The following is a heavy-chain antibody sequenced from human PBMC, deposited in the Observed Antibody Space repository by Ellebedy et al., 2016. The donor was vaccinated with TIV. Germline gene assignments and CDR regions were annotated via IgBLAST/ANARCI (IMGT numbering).Heavy chain of an antibody. CDR1: GFTFSIYA. CDR3: AKTAGLARPHRYVAAKPNWYFDL. Sequence: GESLKISXAVSGFTFSIYAMTWVRQAPGKGLEWVSSISDSGVNTFYADSVKGRFTISRDSSRNTLYLQMNSLRAEDTAVYYCAKTAGLARPHRYVAAKPNWYFDLWGRGTLVTVSS. CDR2: ISDSGVNT. J-gene: IGHJ2*01. D-gene: IGHD2-15*01. V-gene: IGHV3-23*01.